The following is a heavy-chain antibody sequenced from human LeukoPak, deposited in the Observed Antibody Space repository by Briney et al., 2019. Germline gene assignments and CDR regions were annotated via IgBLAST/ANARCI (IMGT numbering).Heavy chain of an antibody. D-gene: IGHD4-17*01. CDR2: IFYSGST. Sequence: PSETLSLTCTVSGGSISSSYSYWGWIRQPPGKGLEWIGNIFYSGSTYYSPSLTSRVTVSVDTSENQFSLKLTSVTAADTAVYYCARAPPSRVKTTVYYGMDVWGQGTTVTVSS. CDR3: ARAPPSRVKTTVYYGMDV. CDR1: GGSISSSYSY. J-gene: IGHJ6*02. V-gene: IGHV4-39*07.